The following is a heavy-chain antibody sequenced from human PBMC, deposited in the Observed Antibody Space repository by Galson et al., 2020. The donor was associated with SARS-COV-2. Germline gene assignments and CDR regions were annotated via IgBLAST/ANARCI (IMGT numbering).Heavy chain of an antibody. D-gene: IGHD2-8*01. CDR2: ISYSGST. CDR1: GGSISSGGYY. J-gene: IGHJ2*01. Sequence: ETSETLSLTCTVSGGSISSGGYYWSWIRQHPGKGLEWIGYISYSGSTYYNPSLKSRVTISVDTSKNQFSLKLSSVTAADTAVYYCARGPQREIVLMVAAVHWYFDLWGRGTRVTVSS. V-gene: IGHV4-31*03. CDR3: ARGPQREIVLMVAAVHWYFDL.